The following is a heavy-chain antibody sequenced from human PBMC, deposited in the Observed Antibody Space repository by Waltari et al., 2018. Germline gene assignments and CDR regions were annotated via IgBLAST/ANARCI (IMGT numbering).Heavy chain of an antibody. J-gene: IGHJ4*02. CDR2: ISSSDSTI. D-gene: IGHD3-22*01. CDR1: GFTFNSYE. Sequence: EVQLVESGGGLVQPGGSLRLSCAASGFTFNSYEMNWVRQAPGKGLEWVSYISSSDSTIYYADSVKGRFTISRDNAKNSLYLQMNSLRAEDTAVYYCAHLVVVYEPFDYWGQGTLVTVSS. CDR3: AHLVVVYEPFDY. V-gene: IGHV3-48*03.